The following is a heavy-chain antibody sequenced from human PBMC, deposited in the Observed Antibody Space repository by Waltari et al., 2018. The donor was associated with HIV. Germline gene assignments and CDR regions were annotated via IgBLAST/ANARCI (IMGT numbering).Heavy chain of an antibody. CDR1: GYMFTNFG. J-gene: IGHJ3*02. V-gene: IGHV1-18*01. CDR2: ISNYNGNT. CDR3: AREGTFDI. Sequence: QGHLVQSGAEMRKPGASVKVSCAAPGYMFTNFGISWVRQAPGQGLEWMGRISNYNGNTNYAQKFRGRVTMTTDPSVSTAYMELRTLKSDDTATYYCAREGTFDIWGQGTMVTVSS.